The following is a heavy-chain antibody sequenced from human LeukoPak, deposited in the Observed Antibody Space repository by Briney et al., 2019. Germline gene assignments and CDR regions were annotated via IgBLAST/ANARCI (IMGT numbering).Heavy chain of an antibody. V-gene: IGHV3-23*01. CDR1: GFNFGGYV. Sequence: RAGGSLRLSCAASGFNFGGYVMSWVRQAPGKGLEWVSVISRSGDYTKYADSVKGRFTISRDNSKNTLSLQVSGLRAKATAIYYCAKDRDDSGDYAFDYWGQGILVSVSS. CDR3: AKDRDDSGDYAFDY. CDR2: ISRSGDYT. J-gene: IGHJ4*02. D-gene: IGHD4-17*01.